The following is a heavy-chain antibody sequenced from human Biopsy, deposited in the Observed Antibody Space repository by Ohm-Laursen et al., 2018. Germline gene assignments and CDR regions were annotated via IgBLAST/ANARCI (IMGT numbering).Heavy chain of an antibody. D-gene: IGHD3-9*01. Sequence: GESLKISCKASGYTFTGHSIHWMRQAPGQRLEWMGWVSPAGAITNYAQKFQDRVTVAADTSTSTATMELRSLRSDDTAVYYCATKLTGYFHHWGQGTLVIVSS. CDR2: VSPAGAIT. CDR1: GYTFTGHS. CDR3: ATKLTGYFHH. V-gene: IGHV1-2*02. J-gene: IGHJ1*01.